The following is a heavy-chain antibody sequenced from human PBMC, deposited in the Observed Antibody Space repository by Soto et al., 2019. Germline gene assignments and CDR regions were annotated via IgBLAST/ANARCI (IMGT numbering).Heavy chain of an antibody. J-gene: IGHJ6*02. CDR2: IWYDGSNK. V-gene: IGHV3-33*01. CDR1: GFTFSSYG. D-gene: IGHD4-4*01. Sequence: GGSLRLSCAASGFTFSSYGMHWVRQAPGKGLEWVAVIWYDGSNKYYADSVKGRFTISRDNSKNTLYLQMNSLRAEDTAVYYCARDRHSNYGDYYYYYGMDVWGQGPTGTVSS. CDR3: ARDRHSNYGDYYYYYGMDV.